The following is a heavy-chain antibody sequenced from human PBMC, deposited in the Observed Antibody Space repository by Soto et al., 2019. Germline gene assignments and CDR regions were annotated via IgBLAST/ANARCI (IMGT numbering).Heavy chain of an antibody. Sequence: QVQLQESGPGLVKPSQTPSLTCTVSGGSISSGGYYWSWIRQHPGKGLEWIGYIYYSGSTYYNPSLKSRVTISVDTSKNQFSLKLSSVTAADTAVYYCAREEMVRGAKSMDVWGQGTTVTVSS. J-gene: IGHJ6*02. V-gene: IGHV4-31*03. CDR3: AREEMVRGAKSMDV. CDR1: GGSISSGGYY. CDR2: IYYSGST. D-gene: IGHD3-10*01.